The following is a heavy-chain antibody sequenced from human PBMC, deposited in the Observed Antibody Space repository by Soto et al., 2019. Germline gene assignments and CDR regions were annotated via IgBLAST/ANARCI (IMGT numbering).Heavy chain of an antibody. Sequence: PGGSLRLSCAASGFTFSSYSMNWVRQAPGKGLEWVSYISSSSSTIYYADSVKGRFTISRDNAKNSLYLQMNSLRAEDTAVYYCARKTLLDCSSTSCYGGSGYYYYMDVWGKGTTVT. J-gene: IGHJ6*03. V-gene: IGHV3-48*01. CDR1: GFTFSSYS. D-gene: IGHD2-2*01. CDR3: ARKTLLDCSSTSCYGGSGYYYYMDV. CDR2: ISSSSSTI.